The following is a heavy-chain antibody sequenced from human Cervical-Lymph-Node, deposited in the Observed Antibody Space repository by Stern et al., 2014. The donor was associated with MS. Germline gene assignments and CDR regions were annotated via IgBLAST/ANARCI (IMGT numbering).Heavy chain of an antibody. V-gene: IGHV4-59*01. D-gene: IGHD2-15*01. CDR1: GGSLRSYY. J-gene: IGHJ4*02. Sequence: QLQLQESGPGLVKPSETLSLTCTVSGGSLRSYYWYWIRQAPGKGLELLGVIYHTGIVNYNPSLSSRVAMSVDTSKNQFSLTVSSVTAADTAVYYCAREGEYCSGSRCYPFLDYWGQGTLVTVSS. CDR2: IYHTGIV. CDR3: AREGEYCSGSRCYPFLDY.